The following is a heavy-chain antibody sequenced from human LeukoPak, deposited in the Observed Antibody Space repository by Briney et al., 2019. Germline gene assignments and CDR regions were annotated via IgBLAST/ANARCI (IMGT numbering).Heavy chain of an antibody. D-gene: IGHD2-15*01. CDR1: GFTFDDYG. CDR3: ARDRGWNWFDP. CDR2: INWNGGST. Sequence: GGSLRLSCAVSGFTFDDYGMSWVRQAPGKRLEWVSGINWNGGSTGYADSVKGRFTISRDNAKNSLYLQMNSLRAEDTALYYCARDRGWNWFDPWGQGTLVTVSS. J-gene: IGHJ5*02. V-gene: IGHV3-20*04.